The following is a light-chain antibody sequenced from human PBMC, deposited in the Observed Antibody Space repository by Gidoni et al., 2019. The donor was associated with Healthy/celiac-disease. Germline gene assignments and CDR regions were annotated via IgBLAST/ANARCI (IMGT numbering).Light chain of an antibody. J-gene: IGKJ4*01. CDR1: QDISNY. CDR3: QQYDNLPLT. CDR2: DAS. V-gene: IGKV1-33*01. Sequence: DIQMTQSPSSLSASVGDRVTITCQASQDISNYLNWYQQKPGKAPKLMIYDASNLETGVPSRFSGSGSGTDFTFTISSLQPEDIANYYCQQYDNLPLTFGGGTKVEIK.